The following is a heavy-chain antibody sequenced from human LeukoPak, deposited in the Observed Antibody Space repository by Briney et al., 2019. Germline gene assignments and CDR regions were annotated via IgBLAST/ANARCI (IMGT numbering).Heavy chain of an antibody. CDR3: ARDAISGLLPY. V-gene: IGHV3-48*01. D-gene: IGHD2-15*01. CDR2: ISSSSSTI. J-gene: IGHJ4*02. Sequence: GGSLRLSCAASGFTFSSYSMNWVRQAPGKGLEWVSYISSSSSTIYYADSVKGRFTISRDNAKNSLYLQMNSLRAEDTAVYYCARDAISGLLPYWGQGTLVTVSS. CDR1: GFTFSSYS.